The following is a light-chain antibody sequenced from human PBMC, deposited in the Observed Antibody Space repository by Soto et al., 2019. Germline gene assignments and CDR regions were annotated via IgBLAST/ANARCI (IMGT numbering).Light chain of an antibody. Sequence: NVLSPSPATLSLSPGGRATPSCRASQSVSSYLAWYQQKPGQAPRLLIYDASNRATGIPARFSGSGSGTDFTLTISSLEPEDFAVYYCQQRSNWPPKITFGQGTRLEIK. V-gene: IGKV3-11*01. J-gene: IGKJ5*01. CDR1: QSVSSY. CDR2: DAS. CDR3: QQRSNWPPKIT.